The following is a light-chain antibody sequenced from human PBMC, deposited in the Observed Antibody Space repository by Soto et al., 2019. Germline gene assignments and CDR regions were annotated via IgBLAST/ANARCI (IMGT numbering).Light chain of an antibody. J-gene: IGKJ1*01. CDR2: GAS. V-gene: IGKV3-20*01. CDR1: QSVSSH. Sequence: EIRVKECATNLSMSPGEGATLFWRASQSVSSHLAWYQQKPGQAPRLLIYGASSRATGIPDRVSVCGFGIDFALTISRLESEAFALYLGQEYGRTQVFGQGTKVDI. CDR3: QEYGRTQV.